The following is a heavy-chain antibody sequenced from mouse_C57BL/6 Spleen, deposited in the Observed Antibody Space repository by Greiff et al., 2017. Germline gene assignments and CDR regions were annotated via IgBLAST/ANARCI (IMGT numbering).Heavy chain of an antibody. CDR2: IYPGDGDT. V-gene: IGHV1-82*01. CDR1: GYAFSSSW. Sequence: QVQLQQSGPELVKPGASVKISCKASGYAFSSSWMNWVKQRPGKGLEWIGRIYPGDGDTNYNGKFKGKATLTADKSSSTAYMQLSSLTSEDSAVYFCARGDYYGSLAYWGQGTLVTVSA. D-gene: IGHD1-1*01. J-gene: IGHJ3*01. CDR3: ARGDYYGSLAY.